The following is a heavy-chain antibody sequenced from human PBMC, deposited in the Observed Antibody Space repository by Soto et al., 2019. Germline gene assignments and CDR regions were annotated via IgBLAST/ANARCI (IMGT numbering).Heavy chain of an antibody. J-gene: IGHJ4*02. Sequence: GGSLRLSCAASGFTFSSYGMHWVRQAPGKGLEWVAVISYDGSNKYYADSVKGRFTISRDNSKNTLYLQMNSLRAEDTAVYYCASGRLLTYYFGYWGQGTLVTVSS. CDR1: GFTFSSYG. D-gene: IGHD2-15*01. V-gene: IGHV3-30*03. CDR2: ISYDGSNK. CDR3: ASGRLLTYYFGY.